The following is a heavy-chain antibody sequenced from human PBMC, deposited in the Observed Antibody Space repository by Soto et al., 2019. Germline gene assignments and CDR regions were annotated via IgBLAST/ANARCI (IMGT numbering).Heavy chain of an antibody. CDR2: INSDGSIT. CDR1: GFTFSNHW. V-gene: IGHV3-74*01. D-gene: IGHD3-9*01. J-gene: IGHJ4*02. CDR3: ARILYYDLLTGEEY. Sequence: EVQLVESGGGLVQPGESLRLSCAASGFTFSNHWMHWVRQAPGKGLVWVSHINSDGSITNYADSVRGRFTISRDNAKNTLYLQINRLRSEVTSVYYCARILYYDLLTGEEYGGQGTLVTVSS.